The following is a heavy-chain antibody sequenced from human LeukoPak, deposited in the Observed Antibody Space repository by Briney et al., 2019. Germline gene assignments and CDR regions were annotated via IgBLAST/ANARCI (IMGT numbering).Heavy chain of an antibody. D-gene: IGHD6-19*01. V-gene: IGHV4-59*01. Sequence: SETLSLTCTVSGGSINSYYWSWIRQPPGKGLEWVGYIYYSGSTNYKPSLKRRVTISVDTSKNQFSLKVSSVTAADTAVYYCASSRSSSGWSLVDYWGQGALVTVSS. J-gene: IGHJ4*02. CDR1: GGSINSYY. CDR2: IYYSGST. CDR3: ASSRSSSGWSLVDY.